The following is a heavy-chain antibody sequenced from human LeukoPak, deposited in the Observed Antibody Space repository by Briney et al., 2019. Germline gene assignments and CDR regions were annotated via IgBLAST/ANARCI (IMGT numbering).Heavy chain of an antibody. CDR2: IWYDGSNK. CDR3: AKAHFRSYYDSSDYSSPQGD. D-gene: IGHD3-22*01. V-gene: IGHV3-30*02. CDR1: GFTFSSYG. J-gene: IGHJ4*02. Sequence: PGGSLRLSCAASGFTFSSYGMHWVRQAPGKGLEWAAVIWYDGSNKYYADSVKGRFTISRDNSKNTLYLQMNSLRAEDTAFYYCAKAHFRSYYDSSDYSSPQGDWGQGTLVTVSS.